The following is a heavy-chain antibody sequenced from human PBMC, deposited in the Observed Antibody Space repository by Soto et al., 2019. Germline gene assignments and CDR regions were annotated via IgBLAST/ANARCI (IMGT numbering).Heavy chain of an antibody. Sequence: ESLSLSCPVSGGSISSYYWSWIRQPPGKGLEWIGYIYYSGSTNYNPSLKSRVTISVDTSKNQFSLKLSSVTAADTAVYYCARAEAGDYYYGMDVWGQGTTVTVS. V-gene: IGHV4-59*01. J-gene: IGHJ6*02. CDR3: ARAEAGDYYYGMDV. CDR2: IYYSGST. CDR1: GGSISSYY. D-gene: IGHD3-10*01.